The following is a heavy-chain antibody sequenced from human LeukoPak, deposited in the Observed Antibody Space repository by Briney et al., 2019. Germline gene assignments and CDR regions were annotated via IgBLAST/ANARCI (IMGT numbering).Heavy chain of an antibody. Sequence: SETLSLTCTVPGGSISSGGYYWSWIRQHPGKGLEWIGYIYYSGSTYYNPSLKSRVTISVDTSKNQFSLKLSSVTAADTAVYYCAKAVRITMVRGVMVDFEPWGQGTLVTVSS. CDR3: AKAVRITMVRGVMVDFEP. D-gene: IGHD3-10*01. V-gene: IGHV4-31*03. CDR2: IYYSGST. CDR1: GGSISSGGYY. J-gene: IGHJ5*02.